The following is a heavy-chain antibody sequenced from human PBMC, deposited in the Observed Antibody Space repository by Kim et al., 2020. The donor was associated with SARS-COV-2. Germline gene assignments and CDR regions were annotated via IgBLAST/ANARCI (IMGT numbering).Heavy chain of an antibody. CDR2: IIPIFGTA. Sequence: SVKVSCKASGGTFSSYAISWVRQAPGQGLEWMGGIIPIFGTANYAQKFQGRVTITADESTSTAYMELSSLRSEDTAVYYCARDGGYGGNPGDDYWGQGTLVTVSS. CDR3: ARDGGYGGNPGDDY. J-gene: IGHJ4*02. V-gene: IGHV1-69*13. D-gene: IGHD4-17*01. CDR1: GGTFSSYA.